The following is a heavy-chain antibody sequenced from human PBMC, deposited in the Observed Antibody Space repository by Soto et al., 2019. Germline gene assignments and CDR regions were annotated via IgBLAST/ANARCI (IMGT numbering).Heavy chain of an antibody. CDR1: GGLFSSFA. CDR3: ARGGGPYVWFNEF. D-gene: IGHD3-16*01. V-gene: IGHV1-69*13. Sequence: SVKVSCQDSGGLFSSFAISWVRQAPGQGLEWMGGIIPVFGTTNYAQKFQDRVTITADESTNTAYMELSSLRSDDTAMYYCARGGGPYVWFNEFWGQGTQVTSPQ. CDR2: IIPVFGTT. J-gene: IGHJ4*02.